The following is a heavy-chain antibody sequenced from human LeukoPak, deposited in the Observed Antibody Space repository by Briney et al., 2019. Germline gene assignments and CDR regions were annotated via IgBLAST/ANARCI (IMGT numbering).Heavy chain of an antibody. CDR2: ISYDGHKE. Sequence: PGGSLRLSCQVSGLTFSRYALHWVRQAPDKGLEWVALISYDGHKEEYRDAVKGRFTISRDDSKNTLYLHMNSLRAEDTAVYYCARVFWTEGYGGNKPPAFWGQGTLVTVSS. D-gene: IGHD4-23*01. V-gene: IGHV3-30*10. J-gene: IGHJ1*01. CDR3: ARVFWTEGYGGNKPPAF. CDR1: GLTFSRYA.